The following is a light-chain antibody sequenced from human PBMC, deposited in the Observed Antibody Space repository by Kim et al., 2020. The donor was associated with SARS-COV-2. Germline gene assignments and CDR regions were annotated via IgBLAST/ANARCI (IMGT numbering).Light chain of an antibody. CDR2: AAS. CDR1: QSISSY. V-gene: IGKV1-39*01. CDR3: QQSYSTPGS. Sequence: DIQMTQSPSSLSASVGDRVTITCRASQSISSYLNWYQQKPGKAPKLLIYAASSLQSGVPSRFSGSGSGTDFTLTISSLQPEDFATYDCQQSYSTPGSFGQGPKLEI. J-gene: IGKJ2*04.